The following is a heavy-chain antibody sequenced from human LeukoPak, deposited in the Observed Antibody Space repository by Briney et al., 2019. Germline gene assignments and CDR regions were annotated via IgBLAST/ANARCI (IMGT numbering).Heavy chain of an antibody. Sequence: PSETLSLTCVVAGGSVSGYYWGWIRQPPGRGLEWIGYVYYSGSTNYNPSFKSRITISVDTSRNQFSLQLSSVTAADTAVYYCARDLLNEGNHLDYWGQGTLVTVSS. V-gene: IGHV4-59*02. J-gene: IGHJ4*02. CDR2: VYYSGST. CDR3: ARDLLNEGNHLDY. CDR1: GGSVSGYY. D-gene: IGHD4-23*01.